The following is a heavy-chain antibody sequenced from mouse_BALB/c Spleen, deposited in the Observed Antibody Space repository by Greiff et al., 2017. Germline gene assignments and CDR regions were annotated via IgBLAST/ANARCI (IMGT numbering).Heavy chain of an antibody. Sequence: DVKLVESGGGLVQPGGSRKLSCAASGFTFSSFGMHWVRQAPEKGLEWVAYISSGSSTIYYADTVKGRFTISRDNPKNTLFLQMTSLRSEDTAMYYCARSWDYDPYWGQGTLVTVSA. D-gene: IGHD2-4*01. J-gene: IGHJ3*01. V-gene: IGHV5-17*02. CDR3: ARSWDYDPY. CDR2: ISSGSSTI. CDR1: GFTFSSFG.